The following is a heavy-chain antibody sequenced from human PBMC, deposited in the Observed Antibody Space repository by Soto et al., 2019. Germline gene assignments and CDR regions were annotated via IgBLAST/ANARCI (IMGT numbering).Heavy chain of an antibody. CDR2: MNPNSGNT. D-gene: IGHD6-6*01. CDR1: GYTFTSYD. J-gene: IGHJ4*02. CDR3: ARARRIAARPGLGY. Sequence: QVQLVQSGAEVKKPGASVKVSCKASGYTFTSYDINWVRQATGQGLEWMGWMNPNSGNTGYAQKVQGRVTMTRNTSISTAYMELSSLRSEDTAVYYCARARRIAARPGLGYWGQGTLVTVSS. V-gene: IGHV1-8*01.